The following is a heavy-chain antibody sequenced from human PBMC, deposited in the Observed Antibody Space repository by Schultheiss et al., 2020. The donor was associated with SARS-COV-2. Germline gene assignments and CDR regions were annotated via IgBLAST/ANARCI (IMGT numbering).Heavy chain of an antibody. CDR2: IYYSGST. D-gene: IGHD2-2*02. V-gene: IGHV4-39*01. CDR3: ARVRRRQYQLLYRGHFDY. CDR1: GGSISSSSYY. Sequence: SETLSLTCTVSGGSISSSSYYWGWIRQPPGKGLEWIGYIYYSGSTYYNPSLKSRVTISVDTSKNQFSLKLSSVTAADTAVYYCARVRRRQYQLLYRGHFDYWGQGTLVTVSS. J-gene: IGHJ4*02.